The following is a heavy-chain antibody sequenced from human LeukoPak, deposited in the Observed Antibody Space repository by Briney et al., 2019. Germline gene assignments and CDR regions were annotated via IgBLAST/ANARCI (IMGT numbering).Heavy chain of an antibody. CDR2: ISAYNGNT. D-gene: IGHD3-22*01. J-gene: IGHJ4*02. CDR3: ARDKFQRSYDSSGYYYRIRANLHDY. Sequence: EASVKVSCKASGYTFTSYGISWVRQAPGQGLEWMGWISAYNGNTNYAQKLQGRVTMTTDTSTSTAYMELRSLRSDDTAVYYCARDKFQRSYDSSGYYYRIRANLHDYWGQGTLVTVSS. V-gene: IGHV1-18*01. CDR1: GYTFTSYG.